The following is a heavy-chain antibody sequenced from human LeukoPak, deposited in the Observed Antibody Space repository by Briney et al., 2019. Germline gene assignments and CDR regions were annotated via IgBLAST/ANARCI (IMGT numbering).Heavy chain of an antibody. D-gene: IGHD6-13*01. Sequence: ASVTVSCKASGYTFTSYGISWVRQAPGQGLEWMGWISAYNGNTNYAQKLQGRVTMTTDTSTSTAYMELRSLRSDDTAVYYCARAVASSWYYYYYMDVWGKGTTVTVSS. J-gene: IGHJ6*03. V-gene: IGHV1-18*01. CDR1: GYTFTSYG. CDR2: ISAYNGNT. CDR3: ARAVASSWYYYYYMDV.